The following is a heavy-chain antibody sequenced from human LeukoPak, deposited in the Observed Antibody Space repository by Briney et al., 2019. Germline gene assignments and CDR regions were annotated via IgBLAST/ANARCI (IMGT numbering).Heavy chain of an antibody. Sequence: SETLSLTCTVSGVSMSIYYWSWLPHPPGKGLEGIGYIYYSGSTNYNPSLKSRVTISVDTSKNQFSLKLSSVTAADTAVYYCARGSRRFDPWGQGTLVTVSS. V-gene: IGHV4-59*01. CDR1: GVSMSIYY. CDR2: IYYSGST. CDR3: ARGSRRFDP. D-gene: IGHD3-10*01. J-gene: IGHJ5*02.